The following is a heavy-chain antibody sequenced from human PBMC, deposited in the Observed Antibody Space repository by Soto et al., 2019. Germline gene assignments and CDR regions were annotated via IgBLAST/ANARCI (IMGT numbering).Heavy chain of an antibody. CDR3: ARELRSYSGAYSDH. CDR2: VSYDGTKT. D-gene: IGHD1-26*01. V-gene: IGHV3-33*05. Sequence: QPGGSLRLSXVGSGFTFKNYGMHWVRQAPGKGLEWLAVVSYDGTKTMYTDSVKGRISISRDNARNTLFLQVDSLTAEDTALYYCARELRSYSGAYSDHWGQGTPVTVS. CDR1: GFTFKNYG. J-gene: IGHJ4*02.